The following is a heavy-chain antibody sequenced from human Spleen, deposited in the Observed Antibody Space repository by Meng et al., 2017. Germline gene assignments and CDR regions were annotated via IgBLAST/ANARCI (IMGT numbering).Heavy chain of an antibody. J-gene: IGHJ4*02. Sequence: ASVKVSCKASGYTFTTYYMHWVRQAPGQGLEWLGTLNPSGSSTSDAQKFQGRVTTTRDTSTSTVYMELSSLTSEDTAVYYCARGALTDAHFDYWGQGTLVTVSS. CDR3: ARGALTDAHFDY. CDR1: GYTFTTYY. D-gene: IGHD1-14*01. CDR2: LNPSGSST. V-gene: IGHV1-46*01.